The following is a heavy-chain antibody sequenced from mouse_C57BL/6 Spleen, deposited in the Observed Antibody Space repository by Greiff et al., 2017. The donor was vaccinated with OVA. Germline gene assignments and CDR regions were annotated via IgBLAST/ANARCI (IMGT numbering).Heavy chain of an antibody. CDR3: ARNPHYYGSSYWYFDV. V-gene: IGHV2-2*01. CDR2: IWSGGST. Sequence: QVQLKESGPGLVQPSQSLSITCTVSGFSLTSYGVHWVRQSPGKGLEWLGVIWSGGSTDYNAAFISRLSISKDNSKSQVFFKMNSLQADDTAIYYCARNPHYYGSSYWYFDVWGTGTTVTVSS. D-gene: IGHD1-1*01. CDR1: GFSLTSYG. J-gene: IGHJ1*03.